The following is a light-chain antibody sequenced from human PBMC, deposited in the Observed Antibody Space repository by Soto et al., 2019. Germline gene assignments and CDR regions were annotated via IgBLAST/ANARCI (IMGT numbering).Light chain of an antibody. Sequence: EIVLTQSPGTLSLSPGERATLSCRASQSVYSNFLAWYQQKPGQAPRLLIYGASSRATGIPDRCSGSAAGTDFTRTISRLEPEEFAMYYCQQYGVSWMFGQGTKVEIK. CDR2: GAS. V-gene: IGKV3-20*01. J-gene: IGKJ1*01. CDR1: QSVYSNF. CDR3: QQYGVSWM.